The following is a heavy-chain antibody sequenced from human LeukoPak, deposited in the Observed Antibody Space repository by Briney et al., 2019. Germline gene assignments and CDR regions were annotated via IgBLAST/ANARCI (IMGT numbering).Heavy chain of an antibody. CDR3: AREDITMIGNWFDP. D-gene: IGHD3-22*01. CDR2: IIPIFGTA. CDR1: GYTFTSYD. Sequence: ASVKVSCKASGYTFTSYDINWVRQAPGQGLEWMGGIIPIFGTANYAQKFQGRVTITADKSTSTAYMELSSLRSEDTAVYYCAREDITMIGNWFDPWGQGTLVTVSS. V-gene: IGHV1-69*06. J-gene: IGHJ5*02.